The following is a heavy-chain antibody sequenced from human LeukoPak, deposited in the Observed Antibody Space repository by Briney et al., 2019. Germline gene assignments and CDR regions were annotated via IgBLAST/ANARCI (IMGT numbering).Heavy chain of an antibody. CDR1: GYSISSGYY. J-gene: IGHJ6*03. D-gene: IGHD6-6*01. Sequence: SETPSLTCAVSGYSISSGYYWGWIRQPPGKGLEWIGSIYHSGSTYYNPSLKSRVTISVDTSKNQFSLKLSSVTAADTAVYYCAISAPSAPIYYYYMDVWGKGTTVTVSS. V-gene: IGHV4-38-2*01. CDR3: AISAPSAPIYYYYMDV. CDR2: IYHSGST.